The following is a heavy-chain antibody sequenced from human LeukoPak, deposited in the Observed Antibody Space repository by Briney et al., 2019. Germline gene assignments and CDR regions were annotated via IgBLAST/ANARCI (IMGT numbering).Heavy chain of an antibody. V-gene: IGHV3-74*01. D-gene: IGHD3-16*01. Sequence: GGSLRLSCAASGFTFRSYWMHWVRQAPGKGLVWVSRINCDGSSTTYTDSVKGRFTISRDNAKNTLYLQMNSLRAGDTAVYYCARGLGPHYWGQGTLVTVSS. CDR3: ARGLGPHY. CDR2: INCDGSST. CDR1: GFTFRSYW. J-gene: IGHJ4*02.